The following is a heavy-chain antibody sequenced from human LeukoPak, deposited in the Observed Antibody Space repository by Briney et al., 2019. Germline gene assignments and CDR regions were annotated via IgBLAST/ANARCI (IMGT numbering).Heavy chain of an antibody. J-gene: IGHJ5*02. CDR1: GGTFSSYA. V-gene: IGHV1-69*04. CDR3: AGYCSGGSCYGDWFDP. Sequence: GASVKVSCKASGGTFSSYAISWVRQAPGQGLEWMGRIIPILGIANYAQRFQGRVTITADKSTSTAYMELSSLRSEDTAVYYCAGYCSGGSCYGDWFDPWGQGTLVTVSS. CDR2: IIPILGIA. D-gene: IGHD2-15*01.